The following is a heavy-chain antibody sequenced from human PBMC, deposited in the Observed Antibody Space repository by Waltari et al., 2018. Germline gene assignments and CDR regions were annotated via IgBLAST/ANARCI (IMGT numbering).Heavy chain of an antibody. CDR3: ARENYYGSGTYPMDV. V-gene: IGHV3-48*02. Sequence: EVQLVESGGGLVQPGGSLRLSWAASEFTFSSYRRNWVRQAPGKGLEWVSYISSSSTTIYYADSVKGRFTISRDNAKNSLYLQMNSLRDEDTAVYYCARENYYGSGTYPMDVWGKGTTVTVSS. D-gene: IGHD3-10*01. J-gene: IGHJ6*04. CDR1: EFTFSSYR. CDR2: ISSSSTTI.